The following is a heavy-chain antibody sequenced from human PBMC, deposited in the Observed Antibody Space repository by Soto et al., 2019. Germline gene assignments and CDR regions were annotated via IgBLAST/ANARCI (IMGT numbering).Heavy chain of an antibody. CDR1: GFTFSDYY. CDR2: ISGTSDSI. D-gene: IGHD1-1*01. CDR3: GGVGLVIGAGTRVY. J-gene: IGHJ4*02. V-gene: IGHV3-11*06. Sequence: QVQLVESGGGLVRPGGSLRLSCAASGFTFSDYYMSWIRQVPGKGLEWVAYISGTSDSIPYADSVKGRFTISRDKANNSLYRQMNSLGAVYPGVNYCGGVGLVIGAGTRVYWGEGTLVTVSS.